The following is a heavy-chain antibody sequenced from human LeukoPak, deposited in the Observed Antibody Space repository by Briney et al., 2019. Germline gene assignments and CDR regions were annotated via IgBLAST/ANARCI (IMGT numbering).Heavy chain of an antibody. CDR1: GFTFSDYY. CDR3: TRGGYYYDSSGYYYFDY. J-gene: IGHJ4*02. CDR2: IRSKAYGGTT. Sequence: PGGSLRLSCAASGFTFSDYYMSWIRQAPGKGLEWVGFIRSKAYGGTTEYAASVKGRFTISRDDSKSIAYLQMNSLKTEDTAVYYCTRGGYYYDSSGYYYFDYWGQGTLVTVSS. V-gene: IGHV3-49*03. D-gene: IGHD3-22*01.